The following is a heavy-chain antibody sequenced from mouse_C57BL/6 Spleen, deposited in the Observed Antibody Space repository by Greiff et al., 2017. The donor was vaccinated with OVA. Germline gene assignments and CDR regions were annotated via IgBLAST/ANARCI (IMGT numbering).Heavy chain of an antibody. CDR2: ISSGSSTI. V-gene: IGHV5-17*01. J-gene: IGHJ3*01. D-gene: IGHD3-3*01. Sequence: EVQVVESGGGLVKPGGSLKLSCAASGFTFSDYGMHWVRQAPEQGLEWVAYISSGSSTIYYADTVKGRFTISRDNAKNTLFLQMTSLRSEDTAMYYGARRGTAYWGQGTLVTVSA. CDR1: GFTFSDYG. CDR3: ARRGTAY.